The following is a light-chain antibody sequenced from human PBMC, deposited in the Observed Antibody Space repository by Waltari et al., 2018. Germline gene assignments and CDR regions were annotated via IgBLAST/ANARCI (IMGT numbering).Light chain of an antibody. CDR3: QQCNDWPRT. CDR2: AAS. Sequence: EIVMTQSPAPLSVSPGERATLSCRASQSVGSNLAWYQQKPGQAPRLLIYAASTRATGIPARFSGSGSGTEFTLTISSLQSEDFAVYYCQQCNDWPRTFGQGTKVDIK. CDR1: QSVGSN. V-gene: IGKV3-15*01. J-gene: IGKJ1*01.